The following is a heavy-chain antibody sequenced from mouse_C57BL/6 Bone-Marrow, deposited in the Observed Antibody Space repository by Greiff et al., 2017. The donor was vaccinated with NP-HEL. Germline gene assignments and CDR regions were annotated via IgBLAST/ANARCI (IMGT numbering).Heavy chain of an antibody. CDR3: ANIPYGYGYYFAS. CDR2: ISSGSSTI. V-gene: IGHV5-17*01. D-gene: IGHD2-2*01. CDR1: GFTFSDYG. J-gene: IGHJ2*01. Sequence: EVHLVESGGGLVKPGGSLKLSCAASGFTFSDYGMHWVRQAPEKGLEWVAYISSGSSTIYYADTVKGRFTISRDNAKNTLFLQMTSLRSEDTAIYYCANIPYGYGYYFASCLPVTTLTVSS.